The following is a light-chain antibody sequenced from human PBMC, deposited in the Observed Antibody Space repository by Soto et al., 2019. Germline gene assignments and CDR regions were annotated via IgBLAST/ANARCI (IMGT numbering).Light chain of an antibody. CDR1: QSVSSY. J-gene: IGKJ4*01. V-gene: IGKV3-11*01. CDR3: HQRSNWPPFT. CDR2: DAS. Sequence: EIVLTQSPATLSLSPGERATLSCRASQSVSSYLAWYQQKPGQAPRLLIYDASNRATGIPARFSGSGSGTDCTLTISSLEPEDFAVYYCHQRSNWPPFTFGGGTKVEIK.